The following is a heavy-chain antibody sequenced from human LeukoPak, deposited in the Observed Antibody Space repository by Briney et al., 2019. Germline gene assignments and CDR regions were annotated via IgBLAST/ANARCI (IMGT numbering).Heavy chain of an antibody. V-gene: IGHV3-49*04. CDR1: GFTFGDYA. CDR3: TRDQLLPGGYYYYYMDV. J-gene: IGHJ6*03. Sequence: GSLRLSCTASGFTFGDYAMSWVRQAPGKGLEWVGFIRSKAYGGTTEYAASVKGRFTISRDDSKSIAYLQMNSLKTEDTAVYYCTRDQLLPGGYYYYYMDVWGKGTTVTASS. CDR2: IRSKAYGGTT. D-gene: IGHD2-2*01.